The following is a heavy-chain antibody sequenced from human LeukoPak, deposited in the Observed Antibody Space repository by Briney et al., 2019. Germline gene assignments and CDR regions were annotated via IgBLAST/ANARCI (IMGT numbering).Heavy chain of an antibody. V-gene: IGHV3-21*01. CDR2: ISISSSYI. J-gene: IGHJ4*02. CDR3: ARDLPSYDSSGYYLY. D-gene: IGHD3-22*01. Sequence: GGSLRLSCAASGFTFSSYSMNWVRQAPGKGLEWVSSISISSSYIYYADSVKSRFTISRNNAKNSLYLQMNSLRAEDTAVYYCARDLPSYDSSGYYLYWGQGTLVTVSS. CDR1: GFTFSSYS.